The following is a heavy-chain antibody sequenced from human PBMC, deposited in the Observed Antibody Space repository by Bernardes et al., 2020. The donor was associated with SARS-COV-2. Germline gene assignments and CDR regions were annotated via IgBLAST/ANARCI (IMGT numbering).Heavy chain of an antibody. J-gene: IGHJ4*02. CDR1: GFTFDDYA. Sequence: SLILSCAASGFTFDDYAMHWVRQAPGQGLEWVSGISWNSGSIGYADSVKGRFTISRDNAKNSLYLQMNSLRAEDTALYYCAKDYYGSGSYVDYWGQGTLVTVSS. CDR2: ISWNSGSI. D-gene: IGHD3-10*01. V-gene: IGHV3-9*01. CDR3: AKDYYGSGSYVDY.